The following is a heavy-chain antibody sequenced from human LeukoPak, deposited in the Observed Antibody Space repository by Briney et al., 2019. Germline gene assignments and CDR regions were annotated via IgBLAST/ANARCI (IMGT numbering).Heavy chain of an antibody. CDR2: TYYRSKWYN. CDR3: ARSGSGGWIDY. CDR1: GDIVSSNSAA. D-gene: IGHD6-19*01. Sequence: SQTLSLTCAISGDIVSSNSAAWNWMRQSPSRGLEWLGRTYYRSKWYNGYAVFVKSRISVNPDTSKNQFSLQLNSVTPEDTAVYYRARSGSGGWIDYWGQGTLVTVSS. V-gene: IGHV6-1*01. J-gene: IGHJ4*02.